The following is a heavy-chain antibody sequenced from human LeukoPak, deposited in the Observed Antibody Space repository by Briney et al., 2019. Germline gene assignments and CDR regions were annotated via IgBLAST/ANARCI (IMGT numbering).Heavy chain of an antibody. Sequence: GGSLRLSCAASGFTFSSYWMSWVRQAPGKGLEWVANIKQDGSEKYYVDSVKGRFTISRDNAKNSLYLQMNSLRAEDTAVYYCARGGVPSDIVVVPAAMSPPFDYWGQGTLVTVSS. CDR3: ARGGVPSDIVVVPAAMSPPFDY. J-gene: IGHJ4*02. V-gene: IGHV3-7*04. CDR1: GFTFSSYW. D-gene: IGHD2-2*01. CDR2: IKQDGSEK.